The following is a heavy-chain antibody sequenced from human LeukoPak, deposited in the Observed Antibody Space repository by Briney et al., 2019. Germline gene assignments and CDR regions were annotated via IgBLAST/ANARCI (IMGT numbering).Heavy chain of an antibody. D-gene: IGHD4-11*01. CDR2: IYYSGST. Sequence: SETLSLTCTVSGGSISSYYRSWIRQPPGKGLEWIGYIYYSGSTNYNPSLKSRVTISVDTSKNQFSLKLSSVTAADTAVYYCATSNWLRDSNFDSWGQGTLVTVFS. J-gene: IGHJ4*02. CDR1: GGSISSYY. V-gene: IGHV4-59*08. CDR3: ATSNWLRDSNFDS.